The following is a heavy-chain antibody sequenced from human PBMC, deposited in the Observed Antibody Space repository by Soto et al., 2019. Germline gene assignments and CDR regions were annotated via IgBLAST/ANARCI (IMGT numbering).Heavy chain of an antibody. CDR1: GGSISSSSYY. CDR3: ARRGYGDYEDLGPRGYYGMDV. V-gene: IGHV4-39*01. Sequence: QLQLQESGPGLVKPSETLSLTCTVSGGSISSSSYYWGWIRQPPGKGLEWIGSIYYSGSTYYNPSLKSRVTLPVDTSKNQFSLKLSSVTAADTAVYYCARRGYGDYEDLGPRGYYGMDVWGQGTTVTVSS. J-gene: IGHJ6*02. CDR2: IYYSGST. D-gene: IGHD4-17*01.